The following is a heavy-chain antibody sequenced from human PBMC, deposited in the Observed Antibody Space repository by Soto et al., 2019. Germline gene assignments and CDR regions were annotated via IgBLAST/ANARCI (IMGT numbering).Heavy chain of an antibody. D-gene: IGHD2-15*01. CDR3: AREAISLTPRGVPDC. Sequence: SETLSLTCAVSGGPISSYSWWSWVRQPPGKGLEWIGEIYHSGTTNYNPSLKSRVTISVDKSKNQFSLNLSSVTAADTAVYYCAREAISLTPRGVPDCWGQGTLVTVSS. V-gene: IGHV4-4*02. CDR1: GGPISSYSW. CDR2: IYHSGTT. J-gene: IGHJ4*02.